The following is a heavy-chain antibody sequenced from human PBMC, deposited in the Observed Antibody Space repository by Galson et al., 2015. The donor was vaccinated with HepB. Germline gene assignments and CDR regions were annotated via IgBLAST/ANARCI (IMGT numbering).Heavy chain of an antibody. CDR3: ARANQGYYDSSGYY. CDR1: GYTFTNYA. J-gene: IGHJ4*02. CDR2: INAGNGNT. V-gene: IGHV1-3*01. Sequence: SVKVSCKASGYTFTNYAMHRVRQAPGQRLEWMGWINAGNGNTKYSQKFQGRVTITRDTSARTAYMELSSLRSEDTAVYYCARANQGYYDSSGYYWGQGTLVTVSS. D-gene: IGHD3-22*01.